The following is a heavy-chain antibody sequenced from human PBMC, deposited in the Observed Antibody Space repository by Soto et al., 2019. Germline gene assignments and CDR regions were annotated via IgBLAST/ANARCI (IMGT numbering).Heavy chain of an antibody. CDR3: ARAPTYCSTGYGQGFQDACDI. CDR1: GGSFGSSA. J-gene: IGHJ3*02. Sequence: QVQLVQSGTEVKKPGSSVKVSCRASGGSFGSSAISWVRQAPGQGFEWMGGIIPIFGTTHYTQKFQGRVTITADKSTCTSYLELVSLTSEDTAVYYCARAPTYCSTGYGQGFQDACDIWGQWKVVTV. CDR2: IIPIFGTT. V-gene: IGHV1-69*06. D-gene: IGHD2-2*01.